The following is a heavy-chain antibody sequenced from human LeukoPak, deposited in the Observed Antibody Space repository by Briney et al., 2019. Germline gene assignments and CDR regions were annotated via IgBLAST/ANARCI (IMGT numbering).Heavy chain of an antibody. V-gene: IGHV4-34*01. J-gene: IGHJ4*02. Sequence: SETLSLTCAVYGGSFSGYYWSWIRQPPEKGLEWIGEINHSGSTNYNPSLKSRVTISVDTSKNQFSLKLSSVTAADTAVYYCARGPDYGGNSWGQGTLVTVSS. CDR3: ARGPDYGGNS. CDR1: GGSFSGYY. CDR2: INHSGST. D-gene: IGHD4-23*01.